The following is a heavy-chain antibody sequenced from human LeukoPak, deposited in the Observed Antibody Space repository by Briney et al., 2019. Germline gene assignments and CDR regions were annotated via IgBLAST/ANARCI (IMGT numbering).Heavy chain of an antibody. J-gene: IGHJ5*02. CDR3: ARGATTTRFGRFDP. CDR2: ISSDSSTI. D-gene: IGHD4-17*01. Sequence: PGGSLRLSCAVSGFTFSSYSMNWVRQAPGKGLEWVSYISSDSSTIYYADSVKGRFTISRDNPKKSLYLQMNSLRAEDTAVYYCARGATTTRFGRFDPWGQGTLVIVSS. V-gene: IGHV3-48*04. CDR1: GFTFSSYS.